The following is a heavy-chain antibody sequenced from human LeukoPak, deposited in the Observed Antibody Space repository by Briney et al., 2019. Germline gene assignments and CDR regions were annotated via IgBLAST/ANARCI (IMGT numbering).Heavy chain of an antibody. D-gene: IGHD6-13*01. V-gene: IGHV3-11*01. CDR3: ARDQVKSSWWFDY. CDR1: GFTFSDYY. CDR2: ISSSGSTI. J-gene: IGHJ4*02. Sequence: GGSLRLSCAASGFTFSDYYMSWIRQAPGKGLEWVSYISSSGSTIHYADSVKGRFTISRDNAKNSLYLQMNSLRAEDTAVYYCARDQVKSSWWFDYWGQGTLVTVSS.